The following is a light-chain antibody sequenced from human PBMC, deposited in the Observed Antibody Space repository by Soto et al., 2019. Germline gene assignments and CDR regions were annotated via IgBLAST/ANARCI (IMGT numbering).Light chain of an antibody. V-gene: IGKV3-20*01. J-gene: IGKJ4*01. CDR3: QRYGSSP. Sequence: EIVLTQSPGTLSLSPGERATLSCRASQSVSSSYLAWYQQKPGQAPRLLIYGASSRATGLPDRFSGSGSGTDFTLTISRLEPDDFAVYYCQRYGSSPFGGWTKVEIK. CDR1: QSVSSSY. CDR2: GAS.